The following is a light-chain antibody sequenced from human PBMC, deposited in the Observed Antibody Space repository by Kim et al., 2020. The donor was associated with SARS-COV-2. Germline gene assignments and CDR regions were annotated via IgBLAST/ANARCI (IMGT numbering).Light chain of an antibody. V-gene: IGLV2-23*01. J-gene: IGLJ3*02. CDR2: EGS. Sequence: QAASVSGSPGQSITISCTGTSSDVGSYNLVSWYQQHPGKAPKLMIYEGSKRPSGVSNRFSGSKSGNTASLTISGLQAEDEADYYCCSYAGSSSWVFG. CDR3: CSYAGSSSWV. CDR1: SSDVGSYNL.